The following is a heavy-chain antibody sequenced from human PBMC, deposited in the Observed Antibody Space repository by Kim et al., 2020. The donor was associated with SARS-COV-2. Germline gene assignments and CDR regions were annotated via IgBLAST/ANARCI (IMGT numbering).Heavy chain of an antibody. CDR2: INAGNGNT. J-gene: IGHJ4*02. CDR1: GYTFTSYA. Sequence: ASVKVSCKASGYTFTSYAMHWVRQAPGQRLEWMGWINAGNGNTKYSQKFQGRVTITRDTSASTAYMELSSLRSEDTAVYYCAREAAGDYYYDSSGYYHGFDYWGQGTLVTVSS. CDR3: AREAAGDYYYDSSGYYHGFDY. D-gene: IGHD3-22*01. V-gene: IGHV1-3*01.